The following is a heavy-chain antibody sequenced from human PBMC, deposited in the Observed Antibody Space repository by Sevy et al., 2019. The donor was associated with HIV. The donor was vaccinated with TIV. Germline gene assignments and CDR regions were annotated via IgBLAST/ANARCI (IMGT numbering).Heavy chain of an antibody. J-gene: IGHJ6*02. Sequence: TLSLTCTVSGGSVSSSGYYWNWVRQHPGKGLEWIGYIYSGNTYYNPSLRSRLTISLDTSKNQFSVKLSSVTAADTAVYYCSKGGGALDGGMDVWGQWTTVTVSS. CDR1: GGSVSSSGYY. D-gene: IGHD2-21*01. V-gene: IGHV4-31*03. CDR3: SKGGGALDGGMDV. CDR2: IYSGNT.